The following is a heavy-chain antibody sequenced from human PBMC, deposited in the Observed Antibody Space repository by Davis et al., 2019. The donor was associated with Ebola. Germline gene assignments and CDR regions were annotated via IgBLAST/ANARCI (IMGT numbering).Heavy chain of an antibody. CDR1: GFTFSGYW. J-gene: IGHJ4*02. CDR2: INTDGSRT. CDR3: ARVLSYCSGGSCPGGSDH. V-gene: IGHV3-74*01. Sequence: ESLKISCAASGFTFSGYWIHWVRQAPGKGLVWVSRINTDGSRTRDADSVKGQFTISRDNAKNTLYLQMNSLRAEDTAVYYCARVLSYCSGGSCPGGSDHWGQGTLVTVSS. D-gene: IGHD2-15*01.